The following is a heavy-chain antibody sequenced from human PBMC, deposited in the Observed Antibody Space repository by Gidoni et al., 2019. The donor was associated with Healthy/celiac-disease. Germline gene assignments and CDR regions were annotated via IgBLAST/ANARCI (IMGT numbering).Heavy chain of an antibody. CDR1: GFTFSSYS. D-gene: IGHD3-10*01. V-gene: IGHV3-21*01. J-gene: IGHJ5*02. Sequence: EVQLVESGGGLVKPGGSLRPSCAASGFTFSSYSMNWVRQAPGKGLEWVSSISSSSSYIYYADSVKGRFTISRDNAKNSLYLQMNSLRAEDTAVYYCARGSGSGSYSNWFDPWGQGTLVTVSS. CDR2: ISSSSSYI. CDR3: ARGSGSGSYSNWFDP.